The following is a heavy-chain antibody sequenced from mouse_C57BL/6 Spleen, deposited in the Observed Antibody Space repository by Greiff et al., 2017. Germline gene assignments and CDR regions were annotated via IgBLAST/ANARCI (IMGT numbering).Heavy chain of an antibody. V-gene: IGHV1-59*01. CDR1: GYTFTSYW. J-gene: IGHJ2*01. D-gene: IGHD1-1*01. CDR2: IDPSDSYT. Sequence: QVQLQQPGAELVRPGPSVTLSCKASGYTFTSYWMHWVKQRPGQGLEWLGVIDPSDSYTNYNQKFKSKATLTVDTSSSTAYMQRSSLTSEDSAVYYCARRYGSSYYFDYWGQGTTLTVSS. CDR3: ARRYGSSYYFDY.